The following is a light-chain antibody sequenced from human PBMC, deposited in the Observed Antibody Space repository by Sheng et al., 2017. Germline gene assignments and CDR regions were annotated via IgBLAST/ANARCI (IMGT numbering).Light chain of an antibody. V-gene: IGKV1-39*01. CDR2: AAS. Sequence: QMTQSPSSLSASVGDRVTITCRASQSISSYLNWYQQKPGKAPKLLIYAASSLQSGVPSRFSGSGSGTDFTLTISSLQPEDFATYYCQQSYSTPPTFGQGTKVEIK. CDR1: QSISSY. J-gene: IGKJ1*01. CDR3: QQSYSTPPT.